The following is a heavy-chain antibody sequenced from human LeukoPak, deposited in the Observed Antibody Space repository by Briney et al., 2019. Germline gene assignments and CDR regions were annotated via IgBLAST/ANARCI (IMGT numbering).Heavy chain of an antibody. V-gene: IGHV4-38-2*02. CDR3: ASSFSVDTAMDY. Sequence: SETLSLTCTVSGYSISSGYYWGWIRQPPGKGLEWIGSIYHSGSTYYNPSLKSRVTISVDTSKNQFSLKLSSVTAADTAAYYCASSFSVDTAMDYWGQGTLVTVSS. CDR1: GYSISSGYY. J-gene: IGHJ4*02. CDR2: IYHSGST. D-gene: IGHD5-18*01.